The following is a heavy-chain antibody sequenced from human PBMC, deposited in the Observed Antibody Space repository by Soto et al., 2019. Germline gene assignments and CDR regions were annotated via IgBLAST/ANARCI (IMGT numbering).Heavy chain of an antibody. CDR2: IYHSGST. CDR1: GGSISSGGYS. CDR3: ARGPNWFDP. J-gene: IGHJ5*02. V-gene: IGHV4-30-2*01. Sequence: QLQLQESGSGLVKPSQTLSLTCAVSGGSISSGGYSWSWIRQPPGKGLEWIGYIYHSGSTYYNPSHKSRVTISVDRSKNQFSLKLSSVTAADTAVYYCARGPNWFDPWGQGTLVTVSS.